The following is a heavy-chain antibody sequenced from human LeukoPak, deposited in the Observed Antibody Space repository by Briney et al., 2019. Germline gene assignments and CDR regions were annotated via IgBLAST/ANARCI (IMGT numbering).Heavy chain of an antibody. V-gene: IGHV3-30*18. CDR2: ISYDGSNK. CDR1: GFTFSSYA. CDR3: AKDRVVYRGDYFDY. D-gene: IGHD2-2*02. J-gene: IGHJ4*02. Sequence: GRSLRLSCAASGFTFSSYAMHWVRQAPGKGLEWVPVISYDGSNKYYADSVKGRFTISRDNSKNTLYLQMNSLRAEDTAVYYCAKDRVVYRGDYFDYWGQGTLVTVSS.